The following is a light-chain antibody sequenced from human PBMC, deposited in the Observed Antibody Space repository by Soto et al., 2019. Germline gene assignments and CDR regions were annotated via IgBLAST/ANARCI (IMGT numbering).Light chain of an antibody. CDR1: QSVLYSSNNKNY. V-gene: IGKV4-1*01. Sequence: DIVMTQSPDSLAVSLGERATINCKSSQSVLYSSNNKNYLTWYQQKPGQPPKLLIYCASTRESGVPERFSGSGSGTDFTLTISSLQAEDVAVYYCQQYYSTPFTFGGGTKVEIK. CDR2: CAS. J-gene: IGKJ4*01. CDR3: QQYYSTPFT.